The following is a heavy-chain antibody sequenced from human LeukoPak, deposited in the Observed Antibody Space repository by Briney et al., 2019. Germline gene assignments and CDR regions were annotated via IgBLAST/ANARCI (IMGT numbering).Heavy chain of an antibody. V-gene: IGHV1-18*01. CDR1: GGTFSSYA. Sequence: ASVKVSCKTSGGTFSSYAISWVRQAPGQGLEWMGWISAYNGNTNYAQKLQGRVTMTTDTSTSTAYMELRSLRSDDTAVYYCATSGTTVNSHFDYWGQGTLVTVSS. D-gene: IGHD4-17*01. J-gene: IGHJ4*02. CDR2: ISAYNGNT. CDR3: ATSGTTVNSHFDY.